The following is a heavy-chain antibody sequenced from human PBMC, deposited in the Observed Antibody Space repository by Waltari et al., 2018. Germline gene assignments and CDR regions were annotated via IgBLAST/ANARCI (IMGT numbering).Heavy chain of an antibody. D-gene: IGHD2-15*01. Sequence: EVQLVESGGGLVQPGGSLRLSCAASGFTFSSYWMSWVRQAPGKGLEWVSSISSSSYIYYADSVKGRFTISRDNAKNSLYLQMNSLRAEDTAVYYCARARTPRDAFDIWGQGTMVTVSS. V-gene: IGHV3-21*01. CDR1: GFTFSSYW. J-gene: IGHJ3*02. CDR3: ARARTPRDAFDI. CDR2: ISSSSYI.